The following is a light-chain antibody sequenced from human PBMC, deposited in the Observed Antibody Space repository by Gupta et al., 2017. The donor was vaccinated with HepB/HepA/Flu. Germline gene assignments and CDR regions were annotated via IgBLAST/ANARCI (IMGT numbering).Light chain of an antibody. Sequence: DIQMTQSPSSVSASVGDRVTITCRASQAISNWLAWYQQKPGKVPKLLIYAASSLQSGVSSRFSGSGSGTEFTLTISSLQLEDFATYYCQQANSFPSTFGGGTKVEIK. CDR2: AAS. V-gene: IGKV1-12*01. J-gene: IGKJ4*01. CDR1: QAISNW. CDR3: QQANSFPST.